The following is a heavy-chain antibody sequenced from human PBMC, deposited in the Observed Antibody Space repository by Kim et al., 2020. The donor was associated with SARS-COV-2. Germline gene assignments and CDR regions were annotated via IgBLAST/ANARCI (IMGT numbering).Heavy chain of an antibody. D-gene: IGHD2-2*01. CDR2: ISNSGSYI. V-gene: IGHV3-21*01. CDR1: GFTFSSYS. CDR3: ARDLSVCSTACYGFDY. Sequence: GGSLRLSCAASGFTFSSYSMNWVRQAPGKGLEWVSSISNSGSYIYYTDSIQGRFTISRDNAKNSLYLQMNSLRAEDTAVYFCARDLSVCSTACYGFDYWGQGALVTVSS. J-gene: IGHJ4*02.